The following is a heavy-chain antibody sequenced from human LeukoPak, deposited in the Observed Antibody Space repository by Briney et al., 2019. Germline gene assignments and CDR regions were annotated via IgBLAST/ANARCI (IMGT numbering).Heavy chain of an antibody. CDR3: ARDPTSSSWYYFDY. CDR2: ISSNGGST. CDR1: GFTFSSYS. J-gene: IGHJ4*02. V-gene: IGHV3-64*01. D-gene: IGHD6-13*01. Sequence: GGSLRLSCAASGFTFSSYSMNWVRQAPGKGLECVSAISSNGGSTYYANSVKGRFTISRDNSKNTLYLQMGSLRAEGMAVYYCARDPTSSSWYYFDYWGQGTLVTVSS.